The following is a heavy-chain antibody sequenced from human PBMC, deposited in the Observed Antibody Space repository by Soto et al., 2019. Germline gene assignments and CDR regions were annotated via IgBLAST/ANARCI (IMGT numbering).Heavy chain of an antibody. CDR1: GDTFTSYW. V-gene: IGHV5-10-1*01. D-gene: IGHD6-19*01. CDR3: ARHDGRGWPFDH. CDR2: IDCSDSYI. J-gene: IGHJ4*02. Sequence: PGESLMIPCTSSGDTFTSYWITGVRQMPGKGPEWVATIDCSDSYINYSPSFQGHVTISADKSVSTAYLQWSSLKASDSAMYYCARHDGRGWPFDHWGLGTLVTVSS.